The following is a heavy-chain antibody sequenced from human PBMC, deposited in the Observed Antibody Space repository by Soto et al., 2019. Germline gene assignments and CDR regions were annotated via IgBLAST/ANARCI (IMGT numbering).Heavy chain of an antibody. CDR3: GTVFEH. V-gene: IGHV3-74*01. CDR1: GITFTNYW. J-gene: IGHJ4*02. Sequence: EVQLVESGGGSVQPGGSLRLSCVASGITFTNYWMHWVRQVPGKGLVWVARVDSDGRGTSYADFVKGRFTISRDNAKNTLYLQMNSLRFEDTAMYYCGTVFEHWGQGIPVTFSS. CDR2: VDSDGRGT.